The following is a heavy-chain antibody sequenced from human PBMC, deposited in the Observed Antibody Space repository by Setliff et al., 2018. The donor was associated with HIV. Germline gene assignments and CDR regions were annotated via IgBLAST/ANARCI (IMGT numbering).Heavy chain of an antibody. D-gene: IGHD3-22*01. V-gene: IGHV4-4*09. CDR3: ARTPEDYDQYFFDR. CDR2: IYTSGST. J-gene: IGHJ4*02. CDR1: DDPINSFY. Sequence: PSETLSLTFTVSDDPINSFYWSWIRQPPGKGLEWIGYIYTSGSTNYNPSLEGRVTISVDTSKNQYSLKLSSVTAADTAVYYCARTPEDYDQYFFDRWGQGTLVTVSS.